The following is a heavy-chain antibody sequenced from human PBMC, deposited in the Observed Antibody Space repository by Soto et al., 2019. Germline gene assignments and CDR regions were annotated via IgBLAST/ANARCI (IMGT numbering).Heavy chain of an antibody. V-gene: IGHV3-21*04. Sequence: GGSLRLSCAASGFTFSYYSMTWVRQSPGRGLEWVSSISSSTTYISYADSVKGRFTISRDNSKNTVYVQMNSLRAEDTAVHYCARGGTGMVRTFDYWGQGTLVTVSS. CDR1: GFTFSYYS. D-gene: IGHD5-18*01. CDR2: ISSSTTYI. J-gene: IGHJ4*02. CDR3: ARGGTGMVRTFDY.